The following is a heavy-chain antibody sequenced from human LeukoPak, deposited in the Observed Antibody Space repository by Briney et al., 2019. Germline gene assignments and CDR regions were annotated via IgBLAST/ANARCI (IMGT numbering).Heavy chain of an antibody. D-gene: IGHD2-2*01. CDR1: GFTFSSYW. V-gene: IGHV3-7*01. CDR2: IKKDGSEK. Sequence: GGSLRLSCAASGFTFSSYWMSWVRQAPGKGLEWVSNIKKDGSEKYYVDSVKGRFTISRDNAKNSLYLQMNSLRAEDTAVYYCARDDCSSISCYHNWFDPWGQGTLVTVSS. J-gene: IGHJ5*02. CDR3: ARDDCSSISCYHNWFDP.